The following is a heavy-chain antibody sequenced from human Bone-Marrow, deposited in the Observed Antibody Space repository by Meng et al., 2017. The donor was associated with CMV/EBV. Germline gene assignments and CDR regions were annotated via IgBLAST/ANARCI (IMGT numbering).Heavy chain of an antibody. D-gene: IGHD2-21*01. CDR1: GYTFTGYY. CDR3: ASVNCGGDCYEGYFQH. Sequence: ASVKVSCKASGYTFTGYYMHWVRQAPGQGLEWMGWINPNSGGTNYAQKFQGRVTMTRDTSISTAYMELSRLRSDDTAVYYCASVNCGGDCYEGYFQHWGQGTLVTVSS. V-gene: IGHV1-2*02. J-gene: IGHJ1*01. CDR2: INPNSGGT.